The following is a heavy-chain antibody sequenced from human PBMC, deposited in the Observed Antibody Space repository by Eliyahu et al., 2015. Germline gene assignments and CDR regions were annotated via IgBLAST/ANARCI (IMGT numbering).Heavy chain of an antibody. CDR3: ARRPQSGYWFDP. D-gene: IGHD3-3*01. V-gene: IGHV3-33*01. CDR2: IWYDGSYK. Sequence: QVQLVESGGGVVQPGRXLXXSCAVXXFPFSSHGMHLVRQAPGKGLEGVAIIWYDGSYKYYADSVKGRFIISRDNSKNTLYLQMNSLRAEDTAVYYCARRPQSGYWFDPWGQGTLVTVSS. J-gene: IGHJ5*02. CDR1: XFPFSSHG.